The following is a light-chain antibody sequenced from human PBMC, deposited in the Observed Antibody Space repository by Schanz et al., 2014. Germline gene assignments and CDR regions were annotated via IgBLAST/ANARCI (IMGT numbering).Light chain of an antibody. CDR2: EGT. J-gene: IGLJ2*01. V-gene: IGLV2-23*01. CDR1: SSDVGSYNL. Sequence: QSALTQPASVSGSPGQSITISCTGTSSDVGSYNLVSWYQQHPDKAPKLIIYEGTKRPSGVSNRFSGSESGNTASLTISGLQAEDEAGYYCCSYEGSDSWVFGGGTKLTVL. CDR3: CSYEGSDSWV.